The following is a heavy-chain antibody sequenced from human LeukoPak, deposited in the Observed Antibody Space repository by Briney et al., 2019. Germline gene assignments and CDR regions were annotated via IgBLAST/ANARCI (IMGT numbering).Heavy chain of an antibody. CDR3: AKEVHFRPDILTGYSD. CDR1: GFTFSDYN. V-gene: IGHV3-11*04. Sequence: GGSLRLSCAASGFTFSDYNMRWIRQAPGKGLEWVSSISRSGSAKYYADSVKGRFTISRDNSKNTLYLQMNSLRAEDTAVYYCAKEVHFRPDILTGYSDWGQGTLVTVSS. D-gene: IGHD3-9*01. CDR2: ISRSGSAK. J-gene: IGHJ4*02.